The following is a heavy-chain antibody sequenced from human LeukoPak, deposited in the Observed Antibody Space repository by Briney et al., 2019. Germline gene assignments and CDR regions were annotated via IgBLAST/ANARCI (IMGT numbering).Heavy chain of an antibody. V-gene: IGHV4-38-2*01. J-gene: IGHJ4*02. CDR3: ASPQGNSNYPYDY. CDR2: IYHSGST. D-gene: IGHD4-11*01. CDR1: GYSISSGYY. Sequence: SETLSLTCAVSGYSISSGYYWGWIRQPPGKGLEWIGSIYHSGSTYYNPSLKSRVTISVDTSKNQFSLKLSSVTAADTAVYYCASPQGNSNYPYDYWGQGTLVTVSS.